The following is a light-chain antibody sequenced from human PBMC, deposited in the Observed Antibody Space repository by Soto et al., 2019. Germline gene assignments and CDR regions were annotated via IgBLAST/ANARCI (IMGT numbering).Light chain of an antibody. CDR1: SSNIGSDY. Sequence: QSVLTQPPSASGTPGQRVTISCSGSSSNIGSDYVYWYQQFPGTAPKLLIYRNNQRPSGVPDRFSGSKSGTSASLAISGLRSGDEADYYCAAWDDRLSGDVFGTGTKLTVL. CDR2: RNN. V-gene: IGLV1-47*01. J-gene: IGLJ1*01. CDR3: AAWDDRLSGDV.